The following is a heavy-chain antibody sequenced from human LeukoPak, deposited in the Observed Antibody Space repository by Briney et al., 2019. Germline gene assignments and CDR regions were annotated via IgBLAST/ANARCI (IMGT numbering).Heavy chain of an antibody. CDR1: GGSISSYY. CDR2: TYYSGST. D-gene: IGHD3-22*01. J-gene: IGHJ4*02. CDR3: AREFSYYDSSGYFDY. V-gene: IGHV4-59*12. Sequence: SETLSLTCTVSGGSISSYYWSWIRQPPGKGLEWIGYTYYSGSTNYNPSLKSRVTISVDTSKNQFSLKLSSVTAADTAVYYCAREFSYYDSSGYFDYWGQGTLVTVSS.